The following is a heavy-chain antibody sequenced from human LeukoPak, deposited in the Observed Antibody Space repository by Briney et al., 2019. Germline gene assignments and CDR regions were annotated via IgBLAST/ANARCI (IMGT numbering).Heavy chain of an antibody. V-gene: IGHV1-8*01. CDR1: GYTFTSYD. CDR2: MNPDSGNT. D-gene: IGHD2-2*02. CDR3: ARMFRTAIRVPGY. Sequence: ASVKVSCKASGYTFTSYDINWVRQATGQGLEWMGWMNPDSGNTGYAQKFQGRVTMTRNTSISTAYMELSSLRSEDTAVYYCARMFRTAIRVPGYWGQGTLVTVSS. J-gene: IGHJ4*02.